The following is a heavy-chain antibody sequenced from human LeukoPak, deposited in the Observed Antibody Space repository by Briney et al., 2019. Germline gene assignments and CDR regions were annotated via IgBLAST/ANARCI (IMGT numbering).Heavy chain of an antibody. V-gene: IGHV3-7*01. J-gene: IGHJ4*02. D-gene: IGHD1-26*01. Sequence: PGGSLRLSCAASGFTFSGYWMSWVRQTPEKGLEWVANIKQDGSEIYYVDSVKGRFTISRDNAENSLYLQMNSLRADDTAVYYFARDKIVGPTTLDYWGQGTLVTVSS. CDR2: IKQDGSEI. CDR1: GFTFSGYW. CDR3: ARDKIVGPTTLDY.